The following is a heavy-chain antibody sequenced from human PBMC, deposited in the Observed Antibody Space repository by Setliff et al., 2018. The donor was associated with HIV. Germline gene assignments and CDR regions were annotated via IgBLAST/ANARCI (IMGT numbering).Heavy chain of an antibody. V-gene: IGHV4-31*03. J-gene: IGHJ3*02. D-gene: IGHD3-22*01. CDR3: ARVLGVRRDYYCSSGPVRAAVGI. CDR2: ISYSGIT. Sequence: PSETLSLTCTVSGGSITSGGDSWSWIRQHPGKGLNWIGYISYSGITYYDPSLKSRLTMSVGTSNNQFSLKLSSATAADTAVYYCARVLGVRRDYYCSSGPVRAAVGIWGQGTMVTVSS. CDR1: GGSITSGGDS.